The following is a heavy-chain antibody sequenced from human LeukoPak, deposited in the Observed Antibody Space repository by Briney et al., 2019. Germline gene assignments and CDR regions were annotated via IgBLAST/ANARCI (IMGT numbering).Heavy chain of an antibody. Sequence: SETLSLTCTVSGGSITSNNYYWGWIRQSPGKGLEWIGSIYYSGSTYYNPSLKSRVTISVDTSKNQFSLKLSSVTAADTAVYYCARHSNYYESGGPLDYWGQGTLVTVSS. CDR2: IYYSGST. V-gene: IGHV4-39*01. J-gene: IGHJ4*02. CDR3: ARHSNYYESGGPLDY. CDR1: GGSITSNNYY. D-gene: IGHD3-22*01.